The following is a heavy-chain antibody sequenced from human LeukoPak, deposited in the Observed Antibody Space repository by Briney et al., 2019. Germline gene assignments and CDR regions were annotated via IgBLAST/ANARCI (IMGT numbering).Heavy chain of an antibody. CDR1: GVTFSSYS. J-gene: IGHJ4*02. Sequence: GGSLRLSCAASGVTFSSYSMNWVRQAPGKGLEWVSSISSSSSYIYYADSVKGRFTISRDNAKNSLYLQMNSLRAEDTAVYYCARVPHPMVRGVITTQFYFDYWGQGTLVTVSS. D-gene: IGHD3-10*01. CDR3: ARVPHPMVRGVITTQFYFDY. CDR2: ISSSSSYI. V-gene: IGHV3-21*01.